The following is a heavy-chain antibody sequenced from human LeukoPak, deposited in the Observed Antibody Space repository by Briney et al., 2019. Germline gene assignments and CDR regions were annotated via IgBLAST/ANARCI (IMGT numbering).Heavy chain of an antibody. D-gene: IGHD6-19*01. CDR2: ISWNSGSI. CDR1: GFTFDDYA. Sequence: GGSLRLSCAASGFTFDDYAMHWVRQAPGKGLEWVSGISWNSGSIGYADSVKGRFTISRDNAKNSLYLQMNSLRAEDTALYYCAKDIQQWLFYYFDYWGQGTLVTVSS. V-gene: IGHV3-9*01. J-gene: IGHJ4*02. CDR3: AKDIQQWLFYYFDY.